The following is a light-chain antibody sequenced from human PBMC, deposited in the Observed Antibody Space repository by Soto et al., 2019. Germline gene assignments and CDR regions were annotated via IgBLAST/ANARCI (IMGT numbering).Light chain of an antibody. J-gene: IGKJ2*01. CDR3: EQDGSPLYT. CDR2: GAS. CDR1: QSVSSSY. V-gene: IGKV3-20*01. Sequence: EIVLTQSPGTLSLSPGERATLSCRASQSVSSSYLAWYQQKPRQAPRLLIYGASSRATGIPDRFSGSESGTVIIRTMSRVEPDVFAVYYGEQDGSPLYTFGQGTKLEIK.